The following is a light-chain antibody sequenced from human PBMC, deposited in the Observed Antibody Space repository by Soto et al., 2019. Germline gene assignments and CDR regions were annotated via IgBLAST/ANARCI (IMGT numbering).Light chain of an antibody. J-gene: IGKJ4*01. CDR3: QQGNSFPLT. CDR2: AAS. Sequence: DIQMTQSPSSVSASVGDRVTITCRASQGTSSWLAWFQQKPGEAPRLLIYAASSLHSGVPSRFSGSGSGTDFTLTISSLQPEDFATYYCQQGNSFPLTFGGGTKVEIK. CDR1: QGTSSW. V-gene: IGKV1-12*01.